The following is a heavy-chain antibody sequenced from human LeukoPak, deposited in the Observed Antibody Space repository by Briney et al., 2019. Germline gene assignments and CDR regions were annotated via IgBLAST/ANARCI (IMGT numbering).Heavy chain of an antibody. V-gene: IGHV4-4*07. CDR1: GGSISSYY. CDR3: ARDPDYYYYYYMDV. CDR2: IYTSGST. J-gene: IGHJ6*03. Sequence: PSETLSLTCTVSGGSISSYYWSWIRQPAGKGLEWIGRIYTSGSTNYNPSLKSRVTMSVDTSKNQFSPKLSSVTAADTAVYYCARDPDYYYYYYMDVWGKGTTVTVSS.